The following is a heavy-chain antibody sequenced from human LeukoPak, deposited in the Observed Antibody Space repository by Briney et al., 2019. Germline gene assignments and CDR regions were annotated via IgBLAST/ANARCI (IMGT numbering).Heavy chain of an antibody. CDR1: GFTFSDYY. V-gene: IGHV3-11*01. Sequence: PGGSLRVFCAASGFTFSDYYMSWIRQAPGKGLEWVSYISSSGSTIYYADSVKGRFTISRDNAKNSLYLQMNSLRAEDTAVYYCARAGEAPAYSISWSKFFDYWGQGTLVTVSS. CDR3: ARAGEAPAYSISWSKFFDY. CDR2: ISSSGSTI. D-gene: IGHD6-13*01. J-gene: IGHJ4*02.